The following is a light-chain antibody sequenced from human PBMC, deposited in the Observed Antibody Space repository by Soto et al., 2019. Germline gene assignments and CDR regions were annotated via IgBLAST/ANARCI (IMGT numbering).Light chain of an antibody. V-gene: IGLV2-14*01. CDR1: SSDFGGYNY. CDR2: DVS. CDR3: SSYTSSSTLGV. J-gene: IGLJ1*01. Sequence: QSVLTQPASVSGSPGQSITISCTGTSSDFGGYNYVSWYQQHPGKAPKLMIYDVSNRPSGVSNRFSGSKSGNTASLTISGLQAEDKADYYCSSYTSSSTLGVFGTGTKVTVL.